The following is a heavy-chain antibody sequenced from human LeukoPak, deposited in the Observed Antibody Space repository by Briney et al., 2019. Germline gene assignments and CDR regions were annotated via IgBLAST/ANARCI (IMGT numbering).Heavy chain of an antibody. CDR3: AKYQQLLPKYYFDY. D-gene: IGHD6-13*01. Sequence: GGSLRLSCAASGFTFSSYSMNWVRQAPGKGLEWVSAISGSGGSTYDADSVKGRFTISRDNSKNTLYLQMNSLRAEDTAVYYCAKYQQLLPKYYFDYWGQGTLVTVSS. CDR1: GFTFSSYS. V-gene: IGHV3-23*01. J-gene: IGHJ4*02. CDR2: ISGSGGST.